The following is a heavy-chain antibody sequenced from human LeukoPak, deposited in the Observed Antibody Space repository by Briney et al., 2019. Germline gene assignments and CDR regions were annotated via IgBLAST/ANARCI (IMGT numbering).Heavy chain of an antibody. CDR3: ARGVGYCSSTSCYWWFDP. J-gene: IGHJ5*02. D-gene: IGHD2-2*01. CDR1: GFTFSSYW. V-gene: IGHV3-74*01. CDR2: INSDGSST. Sequence: QTGGSLRLSCAASGFTFSSYWMHWVRQAPGKGLVWVSRINSDGSSTSYADSVKGRFTISRDNAKNTLYLQMNSLRAEDTAVYYCARGVGYCSSTSCYWWFDPRGQGTLVTVSS.